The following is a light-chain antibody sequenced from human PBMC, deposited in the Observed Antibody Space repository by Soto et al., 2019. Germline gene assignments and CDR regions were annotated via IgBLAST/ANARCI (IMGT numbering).Light chain of an antibody. Sequence: QSALTQPASVSGSPGQSITISCTGTSSDVGGYNYVSWYQQHPGKAPKLMIYEVTNRPSGVSNRFSGSKSGNTASLTISGLQDEDEAEYYCSSYTDSSTLVVFGGGTKLTVL. CDR3: SSYTDSSTLVV. J-gene: IGLJ2*01. V-gene: IGLV2-14*01. CDR1: SSDVGGYNY. CDR2: EVT.